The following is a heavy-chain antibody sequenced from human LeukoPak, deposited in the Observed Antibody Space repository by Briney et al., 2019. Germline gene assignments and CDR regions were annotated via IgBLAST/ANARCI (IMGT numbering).Heavy chain of an antibody. D-gene: IGHD6-19*01. CDR2: MNPNSGNT. V-gene: IGHV1-8*01. CDR3: ARGGGAVALNNWFDP. Sequence: ASVKVSSKASGYTFTSYDINWVRQATGQGLEWMGWMNPNSGNTGYAQKFQGRVTMTRNTSISTAYMELSSLRSEDTAVYYCARGGGAVALNNWFDPWGQGTLVTVSS. CDR1: GYTFTSYD. J-gene: IGHJ5*02.